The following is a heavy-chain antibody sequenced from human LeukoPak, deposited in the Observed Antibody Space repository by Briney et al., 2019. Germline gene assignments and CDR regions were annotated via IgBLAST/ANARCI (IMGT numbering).Heavy chain of an antibody. D-gene: IGHD3-22*01. V-gene: IGHV3-23*01. CDR1: GFTFSSYA. Sequence: GGSLRLSCAASGFTFSSYAMSWVRQAPGKGLEWVSAISGSGGSTYYADSVKGRFTISRDNSKNTLYLQMNSLRAEDTAVYYCARDPPLYDSSGSIDYWGQGTLVTVSS. CDR2: ISGSGGST. CDR3: ARDPPLYDSSGSIDY. J-gene: IGHJ4*02.